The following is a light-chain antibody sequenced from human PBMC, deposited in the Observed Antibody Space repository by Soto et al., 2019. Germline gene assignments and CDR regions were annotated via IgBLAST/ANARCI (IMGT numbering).Light chain of an antibody. J-gene: IGLJ1*01. Sequence: QSVLTQPASVSGSPGQSIAISCTGTSSDVGGFNYVSWYQQHPGKAPKFMIYDVSSRPSGVSDRFSGSKSGNTASLTIPGLQAEDEADYYCASYTTSSTYVFGTGTKVTVL. V-gene: IGLV2-14*03. CDR1: SSDVGGFNY. CDR2: DVS. CDR3: ASYTTSSTYV.